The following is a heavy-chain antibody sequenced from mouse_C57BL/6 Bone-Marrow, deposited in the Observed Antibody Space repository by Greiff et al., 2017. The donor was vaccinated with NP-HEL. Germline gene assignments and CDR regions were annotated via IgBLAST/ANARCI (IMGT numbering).Heavy chain of an antibody. CDR3: ARNWYGGFAY. J-gene: IGHJ3*01. CDR2: IWSGGST. Sequence: VKLVESGPGLVQPSQRLSITCTVSGFSLTSYGVHWVRQSPGKGLEWLGVIWSGGSTDYNAAFISRLSISKDNSKSQVFFKMNSLQADDTAIYYCARNWYGGFAYWGQGTLVTVSA. D-gene: IGHD1-1*02. V-gene: IGHV2-2*01. CDR1: GFSLTSYG.